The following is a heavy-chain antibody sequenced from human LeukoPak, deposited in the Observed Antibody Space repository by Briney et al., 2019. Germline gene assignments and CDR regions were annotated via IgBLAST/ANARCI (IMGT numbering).Heavy chain of an antibody. V-gene: IGHV4-34*01. CDR3: ARMRRGSRYFDPEILKKRYYYYYMDV. CDR1: GGSFSGYY. D-gene: IGHD3-9*01. J-gene: IGHJ6*03. CDR2: INHSGST. Sequence: ASETLSLTCAVYGGSFSGYYWSWIRQPPGKGLEWIGEINHSGSTNYNPSLKSRVTISVDTSKNQFSLKLTSVTAADTAVYYCARMRRGSRYFDPEILKKRYYYYYMDVWGKGTTVTISS.